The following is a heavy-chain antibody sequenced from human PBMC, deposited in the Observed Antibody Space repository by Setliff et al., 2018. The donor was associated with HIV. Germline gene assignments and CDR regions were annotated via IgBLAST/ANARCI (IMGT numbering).Heavy chain of an antibody. Sequence: SETLSLTCTVSGGSISSEDYYWTWIRQPAGKTLEWIGRTSVSGSATYNPSLKSRVTISIATSKGQFSLRLHSVTAADTAVYYCAREPVAGTARGVFDIWGQGTMVTVSS. J-gene: IGHJ3*02. D-gene: IGHD6-19*01. V-gene: IGHV4-61*02. CDR1: GGSISSEDYY. CDR2: TSVSGSA. CDR3: AREPVAGTARGVFDI.